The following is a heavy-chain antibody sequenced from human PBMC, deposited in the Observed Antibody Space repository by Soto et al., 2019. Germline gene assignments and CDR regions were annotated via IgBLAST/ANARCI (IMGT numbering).Heavy chain of an antibody. CDR3: ARAYDSSGYYLRYYFDY. J-gene: IGHJ4*02. CDR2: ISSSSSYI. D-gene: IGHD3-22*01. V-gene: IGHV3-21*01. CDR1: GFTFSSYS. Sequence: PGGSLRLSCAASGFTFSSYSMNWVRQAPGKGLEWVSSISSSSSYIYYADSVKGRFTISRDNAKNSLYLQMNSLRAEDTAVYFCARAYDSSGYYLRYYFDYWGQGTLVT.